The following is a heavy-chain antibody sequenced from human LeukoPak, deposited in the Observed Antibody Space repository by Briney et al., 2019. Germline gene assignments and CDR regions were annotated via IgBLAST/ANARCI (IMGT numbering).Heavy chain of an antibody. Sequence: PSQTLSLTCTVSGGSIISGSYYWSWIRQPAGKGLEWIGRIYTSGSTNYNPSLKSRVTISVDTSKNQFSLKLSSVTAADTAVYYCARGRGQLRFLEWLGYFDYWGQGTLVTVSS. J-gene: IGHJ4*02. CDR2: IYTSGST. CDR1: GGSIISGSYY. V-gene: IGHV4-61*02. CDR3: ARGRGQLRFLEWLGYFDY. D-gene: IGHD3-3*01.